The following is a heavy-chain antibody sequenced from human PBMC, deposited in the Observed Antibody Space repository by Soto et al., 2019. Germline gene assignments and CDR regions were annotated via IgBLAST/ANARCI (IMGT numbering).Heavy chain of an antibody. V-gene: IGHV1-69*01. CDR1: GGTFSSYA. CDR3: ARTLTMVRGSYYYGMDL. J-gene: IGHJ6*02. D-gene: IGHD3-10*01. CDR2: IIPIFGTA. Sequence: QVQLVQSGAEVKKPGSSVKVSCKASGGTFSSYAISWVRQAPGQGLEWMGGIIPIFGTANYAQKFQGRVTITANESTSTAYMELSSLRSEDTAVYYCARTLTMVRGSYYYGMDLWGQGTTVTVSS.